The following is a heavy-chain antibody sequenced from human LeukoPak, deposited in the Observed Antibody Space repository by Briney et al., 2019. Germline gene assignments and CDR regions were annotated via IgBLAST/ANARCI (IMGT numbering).Heavy chain of an antibody. J-gene: IGHJ4*02. CDR2: IIPIFGTA. CDR3: ARTMVRGYYFDY. D-gene: IGHD3-10*01. Sequence: SVKVSCKASGGTFSSYAISWVRQAPGQGPEWMGGIIPIFGTANYAQKFQGGVTITADESTSTAYMELSSLRSEDTAVYYCARTMVRGYYFDYWGQGTLVTVSS. CDR1: GGTFSSYA. V-gene: IGHV1-69*01.